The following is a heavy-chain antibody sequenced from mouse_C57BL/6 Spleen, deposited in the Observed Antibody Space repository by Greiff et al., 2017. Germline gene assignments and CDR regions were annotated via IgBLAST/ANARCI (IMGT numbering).Heavy chain of an antibody. D-gene: IGHD4-1*02. J-gene: IGHJ2*01. CDR3: ARPTDLYYFDY. V-gene: IGHV1-64*01. Sequence: QVQLQQPGAELVKPGASVKLSCKASGYTFTSYWMHWVKQRPGQGLAWIGMIHPNSGSTNYNEKFKSKATLTVDKSSSTAYMQLSSLTSEDSAVYYCARPTDLYYFDYWGQGTTLTVSS. CDR1: GYTFTSYW. CDR2: IHPNSGST.